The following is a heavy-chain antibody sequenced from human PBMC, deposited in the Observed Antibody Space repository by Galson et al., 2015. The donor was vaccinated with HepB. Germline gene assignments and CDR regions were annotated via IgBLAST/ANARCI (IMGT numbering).Heavy chain of an antibody. V-gene: IGHV1-2*02. Sequence: SVKVSCKASGYTFTGYYMHWVRQAPGQGLEWMGWINPNSGGTNYAQKFQGRVTMTRDTSISTAYMELSRLRSDDTAVYYCARGGVSGIVVPDAFDIWGQGTMVTVSS. CDR2: INPNSGGT. D-gene: IGHD3-22*01. CDR1: GYTFTGYY. J-gene: IGHJ3*02. CDR3: ARGGVSGIVVPDAFDI.